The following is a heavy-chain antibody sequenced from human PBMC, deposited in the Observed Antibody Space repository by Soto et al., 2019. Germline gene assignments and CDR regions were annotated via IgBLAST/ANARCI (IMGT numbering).Heavy chain of an antibody. Sequence: GGSLRHSCAASGGKCRSYAVSWVRQDPGKGLEWVSAISGSGGSTYYADSVKGRFTISRDNSKNTLYLQMNSLRAEDTAVYYCARDIAAAGTGRPFSFDYWGQGTLVTVSS. V-gene: IGHV3-23*01. CDR2: ISGSGGST. CDR1: GGKCRSYA. D-gene: IGHD6-13*01. CDR3: ARDIAAAGTGRPFSFDY. J-gene: IGHJ4*02.